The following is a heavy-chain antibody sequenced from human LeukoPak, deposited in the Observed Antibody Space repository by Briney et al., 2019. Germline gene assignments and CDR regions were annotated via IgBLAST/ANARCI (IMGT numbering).Heavy chain of an antibody. V-gene: IGHV3-11*01. J-gene: IGHJ4*02. CDR1: GSIFSDYY. Sequence: PGGSLRLSCAASGSIFSDYYMSWIRQAPGKGLEWVSYISSSGSTIYYADSVKGRFTISRDNAKNSLYLQMNSLRAEDTAVYYCARDSYIVGATRAPFDYWGQGTLVTVSS. CDR2: ISSSGSTI. D-gene: IGHD1-26*01. CDR3: ARDSYIVGATRAPFDY.